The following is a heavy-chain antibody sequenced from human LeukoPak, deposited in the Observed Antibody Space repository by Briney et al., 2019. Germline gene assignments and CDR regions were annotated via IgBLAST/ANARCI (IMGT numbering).Heavy chain of an antibody. V-gene: IGHV4-4*07. CDR1: GGSISSYY. J-gene: IGHJ4*02. Sequence: SETLSLTCTVSGGSISSYYWSWIRQPAGKGLEWIGRIYTSGSTNYNPSLKSRVTISVDTSKNQFSLKLSSVTAADTAVYYCARGGGDYGGNSDFDYWGQGTLVTVSS. D-gene: IGHD4-23*01. CDR2: IYTSGST. CDR3: ARGGGDYGGNSDFDY.